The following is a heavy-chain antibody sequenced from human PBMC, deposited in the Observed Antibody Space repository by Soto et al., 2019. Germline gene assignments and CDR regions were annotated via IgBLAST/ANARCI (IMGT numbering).Heavy chain of an antibody. Sequence: QVQLVESGGGVVQPGRSLRLSCAASGFTFSSYAMHWVRQAPGKGLEWVAVISYDGSNKYYADSVKGRFTISRDNSKNTLYLQMNSLRAEDTAVYYCVRAGTRGYSGWYDYWGQGTLVTVSS. CDR3: VRAGTRGYSGWYDY. CDR2: ISYDGSNK. V-gene: IGHV3-30-3*01. CDR1: GFTFSSYA. D-gene: IGHD6-19*01. J-gene: IGHJ4*02.